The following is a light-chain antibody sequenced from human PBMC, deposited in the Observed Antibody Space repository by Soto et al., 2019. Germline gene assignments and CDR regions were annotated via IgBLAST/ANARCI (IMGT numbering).Light chain of an antibody. CDR1: QGITTW. CDR2: GAS. Sequence: DIQMTQSPSFVSASVGDRVTITCRAGQGITTWLAWYQQKPGQAPRLLIYGASTLQSGVPSRFSGSGSVTEFTLTISSLQPEDFATYTCQQAYSFPRTFGQGTKVDIK. CDR3: QQAYSFPRT. V-gene: IGKV1-12*01. J-gene: IGKJ1*01.